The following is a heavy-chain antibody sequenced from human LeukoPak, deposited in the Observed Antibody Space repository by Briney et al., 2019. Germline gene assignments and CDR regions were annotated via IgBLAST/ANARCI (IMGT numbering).Heavy chain of an antibody. V-gene: IGHV4-31*03. CDR3: ARLRSYNWCFDL. CDR1: RGSVSSDVYY. CDR2: IHYSGST. Sequence: PSETLSLTCTVSRGSVSSDVYYWIWIRQHPGRALEWIGYIHYSGSTYYNPSLKSRLSISVDTSNNQFSLKLSSVTAADTAVYYYARLRSYNWCFDLWGRGTLVTVSS. J-gene: IGHJ2*01. D-gene: IGHD3-10*01.